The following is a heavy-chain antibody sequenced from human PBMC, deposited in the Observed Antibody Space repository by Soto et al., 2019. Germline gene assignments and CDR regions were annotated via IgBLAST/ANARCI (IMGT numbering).Heavy chain of an antibody. J-gene: IGHJ6*02. CDR2: IWYDGSNK. V-gene: IGHV3-33*01. CDR3: ARDLEVDGDPRAPLSYYYYGMDV. Sequence: QVQLVESGGGVVQPGRSLRLSCAASGFTFSSYGMHWVRQAPGKGLEWVAVIWYDGSNKYYADSVKGRFTISRDNSKNTXVHXMXILRAEDTAVYYCARDLEVDGDPRAPLSYYYYGMDVWGQGTTVTVSS. CDR1: GFTFSSYG. D-gene: IGHD4-17*01.